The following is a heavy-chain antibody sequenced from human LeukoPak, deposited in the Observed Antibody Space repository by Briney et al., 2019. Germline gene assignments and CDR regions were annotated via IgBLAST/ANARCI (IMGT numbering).Heavy chain of an antibody. D-gene: IGHD2-21*02. Sequence: PGRSLRLSCAASGFIFSNYGMHWVRQAPGKGLEWVAVISYDGSNKNYADSVKGRFTISRDSSKNTVYLQMNSLRVEDTAVYYCAKDWAPYCGGDCYFNYWGQATLVTVSS. J-gene: IGHJ4*02. V-gene: IGHV3-30*18. CDR3: AKDWAPYCGGDCYFNY. CDR2: ISYDGSNK. CDR1: GFIFSNYG.